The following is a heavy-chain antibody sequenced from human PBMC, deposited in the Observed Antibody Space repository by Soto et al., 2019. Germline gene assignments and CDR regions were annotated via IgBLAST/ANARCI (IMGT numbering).Heavy chain of an antibody. J-gene: IGHJ5*02. Sequence: QVQLVESGGGGVQSGRSLRLSCAASGFTFSTSGMHWIRQAPGKGLEWVAMISHDGGATYYVDSVKGRFTISRDTDKNTLHLQMDSLRPEDTATYYCAKDWGSSGWYNWFDPWGQGTLVTVSS. V-gene: IGHV3-30*18. CDR2: ISHDGGAT. D-gene: IGHD6-13*01. CDR1: GFTFSTSG. CDR3: AKDWGSSGWYNWFDP.